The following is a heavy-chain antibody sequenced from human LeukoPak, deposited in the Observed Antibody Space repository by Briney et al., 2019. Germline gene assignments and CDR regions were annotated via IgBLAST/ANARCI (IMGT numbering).Heavy chain of an antibody. CDR2: ISGSDDTT. Sequence: PGGSLRLSCAASGFTFSSYAMSWVRLAPGKGLEWVSTISGSDDTTYYADSVRGRFTVSRDNSKNTLYLHMNSLRAENTAVYYCARTPQKYCTSTTCYPDYWGQGILVTVSS. CDR1: GFTFSSYA. J-gene: IGHJ4*02. CDR3: ARTPQKYCTSTTCYPDY. V-gene: IGHV3-23*01. D-gene: IGHD2-2*01.